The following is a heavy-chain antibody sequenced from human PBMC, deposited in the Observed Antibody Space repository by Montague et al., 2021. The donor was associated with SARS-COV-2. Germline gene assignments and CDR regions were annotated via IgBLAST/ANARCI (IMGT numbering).Heavy chain of an antibody. CDR2: IYHYWSA. V-gene: IGHV4-59*08. CDR1: GGSISSSY. D-gene: IGHD2-21*01. Sequence: SETLSLTCSVSGGSISSSYWSWIRQPPGKGLEWIGYIYHYWSAKYNPSLKSRVTISVDTSKNQFSLKLSSVTAADTAVYYCARHANGDWYYFDYWGQGTLATVSS. J-gene: IGHJ4*02. CDR3: ARHANGDWYYFDY.